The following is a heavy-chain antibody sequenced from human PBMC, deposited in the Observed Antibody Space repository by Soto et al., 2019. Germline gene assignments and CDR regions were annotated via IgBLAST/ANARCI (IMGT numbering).Heavy chain of an antibody. CDR3: AMLGGWSGGSSGMDV. CDR2: IRGKAISYTT. CDR1: GLIFIAYN. D-gene: IGHD6-19*01. V-gene: IGHV3-72*01. Sequence: EVQLVESGEAWVQLGGPLGFSCAAPGLIFIAYNLDGFRQAPGKGLEWIGGIRGKAISYTTDSAAAVKGRFTISRDDSKNSLYLQMNSLKSEDTAVYYCAMLGGWSGGSSGMDVWGQGTTVTVSS. J-gene: IGHJ6*02.